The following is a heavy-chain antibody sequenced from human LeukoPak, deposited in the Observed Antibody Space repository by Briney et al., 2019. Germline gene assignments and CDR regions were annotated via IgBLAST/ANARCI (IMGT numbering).Heavy chain of an antibody. CDR3: ARAGCSSTSCYKGAFDI. CDR1: GDSVSSNSAA. Sequence: SQTLSLTCAISGDSVSSNSAAWNWIRQSPSRGLEWLGRTYYRSKWYNDYAVSVKSRITINPDTSKSQFSLQLNSVTPEDTAVYYCARAGCSSTSCYKGAFDIWGQGTMVTVSS. CDR2: TYYRSKWYN. J-gene: IGHJ3*02. V-gene: IGHV6-1*01. D-gene: IGHD2-2*02.